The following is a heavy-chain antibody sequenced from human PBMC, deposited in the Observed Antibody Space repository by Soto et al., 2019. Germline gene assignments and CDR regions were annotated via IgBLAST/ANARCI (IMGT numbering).Heavy chain of an antibody. D-gene: IGHD3-9*01. CDR1: GFTFNTFA. V-gene: IGHV3-23*01. Sequence: EVQLLESGGGLAQPGGSLSLSCAVSGFTFNTFAMSWVRQAPGGGLEWVSSTTATGDYTYYAASVKGRFTISRDNSKNTLYLQLSSLRPDDTAVYYCAKGGISTTGLDYWGQGTLVTVSS. CDR2: TTATGDYT. J-gene: IGHJ4*02. CDR3: AKGGISTTGLDY.